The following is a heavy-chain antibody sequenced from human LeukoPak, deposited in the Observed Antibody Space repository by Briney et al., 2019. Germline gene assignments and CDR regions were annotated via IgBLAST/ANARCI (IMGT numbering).Heavy chain of an antibody. CDR2: IYSGGST. D-gene: IGHD6-6*01. V-gene: IGHV3-66*02. CDR3: ASSSTGWFDP. CDR1: GFTVSSNY. Sequence: GGSLRLSCAASGFTVSSNYMSWVRQAPGKGLEWVSVIYSGGSTYYADSVKGRFTISRDNFKNTLYLQMNSLRAEDTAVYYCASSSTGWFDPWGQGALVTVSS. J-gene: IGHJ5*02.